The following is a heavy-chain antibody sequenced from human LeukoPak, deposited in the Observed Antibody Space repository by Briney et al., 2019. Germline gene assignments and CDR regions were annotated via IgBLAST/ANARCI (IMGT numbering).Heavy chain of an antibody. J-gene: IGHJ3*02. CDR1: GFTFSDYY. D-gene: IGHD6-19*01. V-gene: IGHV3-11*04. CDR3: ARGTSHRIAVAGTVDAFDI. Sequence: GGSLRLSCAASGFTFSDYYMSWICQAPGKGLEWVSYISSSGSTIYYADSVKGRFTISRDNAKNSLYLQMNSLRAEDTAVYYCARGTSHRIAVAGTVDAFDIWGQGTMVTVSS. CDR2: ISSSGSTI.